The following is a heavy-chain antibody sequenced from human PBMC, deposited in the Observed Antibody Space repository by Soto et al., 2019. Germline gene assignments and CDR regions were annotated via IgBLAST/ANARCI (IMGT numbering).Heavy chain of an antibody. Sequence: QVQLQESGPGLVKPSQTLSLTCTVSGGSISSGDYYWSWIRQPPGKGLEWIGYIYYSGSTYYNPSLKSRVTISVDASKNQFSRKLSSVTAADTAVYYCARGKKGVVVVPGVFDYWGQGTLVTVSS. CDR3: ARGKKGVVVVPGVFDY. V-gene: IGHV4-30-4*01. J-gene: IGHJ4*02. D-gene: IGHD2-2*01. CDR2: IYYSGST. CDR1: GGSISSGDYY.